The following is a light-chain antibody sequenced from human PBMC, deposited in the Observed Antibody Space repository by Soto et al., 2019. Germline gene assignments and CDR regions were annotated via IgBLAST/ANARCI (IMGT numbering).Light chain of an antibody. CDR1: SSNIGTNT. J-gene: IGLJ2*01. CDR2: SDN. Sequence: QYALNQPPSASGTPGQRVTIFCSGSSSNIGTNTVIWYQQLPGAAPKLLIYSDNQRPSGVPDRFSGSKSGTSASLAIRGLQSEDEADYYCAAWDVSLVVFCGGTKVTVL. V-gene: IGLV1-44*01. CDR3: AAWDVSLVV.